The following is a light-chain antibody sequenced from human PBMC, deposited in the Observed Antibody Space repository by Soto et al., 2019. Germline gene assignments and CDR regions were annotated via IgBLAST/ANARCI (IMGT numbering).Light chain of an antibody. CDR1: QSIFYSSNNKNY. V-gene: IGKV4-1*01. CDR2: WAS. J-gene: IGKJ4*01. CDR3: QQHISWPLT. Sequence: DIVMTQSPDSLAVSLGERATINCKSSQSIFYSSNNKNYLTWYQQKPGQPPKLLIYWASTRESGVPDRFSGSGSGTDFTLTISNLEPEDFAVYYCQQHISWPLTFGGGTKVDIK.